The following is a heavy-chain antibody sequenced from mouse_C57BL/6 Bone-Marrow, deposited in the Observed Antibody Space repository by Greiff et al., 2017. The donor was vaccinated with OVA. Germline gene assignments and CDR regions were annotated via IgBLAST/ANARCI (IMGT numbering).Heavy chain of an antibody. CDR1: GYTFTSYW. Sequence: VQLQQSGAELVKPGASVKLSCKASGYTFTSYWMHWVKQRPGQGLEWIGMIHPNSGSTNYNEKFKSKATLTVDKSSSTAYMQLSSLTSEDSAVYYCARRTTVVATNFDYWGQGTTLTVSS. J-gene: IGHJ2*01. V-gene: IGHV1-64*01. CDR2: IHPNSGST. CDR3: ARRTTVVATNFDY. D-gene: IGHD1-1*01.